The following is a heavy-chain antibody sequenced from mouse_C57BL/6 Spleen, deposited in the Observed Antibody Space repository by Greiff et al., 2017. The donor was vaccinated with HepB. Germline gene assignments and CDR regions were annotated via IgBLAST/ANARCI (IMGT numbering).Heavy chain of an antibody. CDR3: SKAYYSNLYYSMDY. J-gene: IGHJ4*01. V-gene: IGHV5-17*01. D-gene: IGHD2-5*01. CDR1: GFTFSDYG. Sequence: EVQGVESGGGLVKPGGSLKLSCAASGFTFSDYGMHWVRQAPEKGLEWVAYISSGSSTIYYADTVKGRFTISRDNAKNTLFLQMTSLRSEDTAMYYFSKAYYSNLYYSMDYWGQGTSVTVSS. CDR2: ISSGSSTI.